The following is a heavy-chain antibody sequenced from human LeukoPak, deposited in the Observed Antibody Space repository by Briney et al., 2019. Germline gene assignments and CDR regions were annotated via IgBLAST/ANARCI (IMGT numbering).Heavy chain of an antibody. CDR1: GGSFSGYY. D-gene: IGHD3-22*01. V-gene: IGHV4-34*01. J-gene: IGHJ3*02. CDR3: ARAAVEYYYDSSGHRAAFDI. Sequence: SETLSLTCAVYGGSFSGYYWSWIRQPPGKGLEWIGEINHSGSTNYNPSLKSRVTISVDTSKNQFSLKLSSVTAADTAVYYCARAAVEYYYDSSGHRAAFDIWGQGTMVTVSS. CDR2: INHSGST.